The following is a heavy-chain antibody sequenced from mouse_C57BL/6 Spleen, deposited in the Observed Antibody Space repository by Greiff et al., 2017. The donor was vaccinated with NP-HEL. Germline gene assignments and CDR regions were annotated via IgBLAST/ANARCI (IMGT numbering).Heavy chain of an antibody. Sequence: VKLQESGAELARPGASVKLSCKASGYTFTSYGISWVKQRTGQGLEWIGEIYPRSGNTYYNAKFKGKATLTADKSSSTAYMELRSLTSEDSAVYFCARSAWFAYWGQGTLVTVSA. CDR1: GYTFTSYG. V-gene: IGHV1-81*01. J-gene: IGHJ3*01. CDR3: ARSAWFAY. CDR2: IYPRSGNT.